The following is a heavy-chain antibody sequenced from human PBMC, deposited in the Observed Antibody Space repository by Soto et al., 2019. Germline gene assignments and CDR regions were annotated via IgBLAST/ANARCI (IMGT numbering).Heavy chain of an antibody. Sequence: ASVKVSCKASGGTFSSYAISWVRQAPGQGLEWMGGIIPIFGTANYAQKFQGRVTITADESTSTAYMELSSLRSEDTAVYYCARAPDLYSGSYYFDYWGQGTLVTVSS. V-gene: IGHV1-69*13. D-gene: IGHD1-26*01. CDR3: ARAPDLYSGSYYFDY. CDR2: IIPIFGTA. CDR1: GGTFSSYA. J-gene: IGHJ4*02.